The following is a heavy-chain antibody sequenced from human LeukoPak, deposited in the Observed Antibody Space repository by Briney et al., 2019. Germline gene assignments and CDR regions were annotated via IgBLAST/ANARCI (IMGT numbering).Heavy chain of an antibody. D-gene: IGHD3-22*01. CDR2: IYHSGST. CDR3: ARAFSIVYYDSSGFDY. CDR1: GYPISSGYY. J-gene: IGHJ4*02. V-gene: IGHV4-38-2*02. Sequence: SETLSLTCTVSGYPISSGYYWGWIRQPPGKGLEWIGSIYHSGSTYYNPSLKSRVTISVDTSKNQFSLKLSSVTAADTAVYYCARAFSIVYYDSSGFDYWGQGTLVTVSS.